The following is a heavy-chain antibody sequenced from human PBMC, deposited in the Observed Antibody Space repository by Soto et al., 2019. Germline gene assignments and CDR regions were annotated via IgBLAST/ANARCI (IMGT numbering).Heavy chain of an antibody. CDR1: GGSISSYY. Sequence: SETLSLTCTVSGGSISSYYWSWIRQPPGKGLEWIGYIYYSGSTNYNPSLKSRVTISVDTSKNQFSLKLSSVTAADTAVYYCARRRVGYSGYYFDYWGQGTLVTVSS. V-gene: IGHV4-59*08. CDR3: ARRRVGYSGYYFDY. J-gene: IGHJ4*02. D-gene: IGHD5-12*01. CDR2: IYYSGST.